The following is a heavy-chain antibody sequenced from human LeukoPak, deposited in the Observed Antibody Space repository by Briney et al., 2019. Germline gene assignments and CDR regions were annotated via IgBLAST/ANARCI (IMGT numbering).Heavy chain of an antibody. CDR2: IKSKTDGGTT. J-gene: IGHJ4*02. CDR3: TTDGWLLLRAQSN. D-gene: IGHD3-22*01. Sequence: GGSLRLSCAASGFTFSNAWMSWVRQAPGKGLEWVGRIKSKTDGGTTDYAAPVKGRFTISRDDSKNTLYLQMNSLKTEDTAVYYCTTDGWLLLRAQSNWGQGTLVTVSS. CDR1: GFTFSNAW. V-gene: IGHV3-15*01.